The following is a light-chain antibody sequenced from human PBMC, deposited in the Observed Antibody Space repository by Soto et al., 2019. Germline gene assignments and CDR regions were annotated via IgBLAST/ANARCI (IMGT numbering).Light chain of an antibody. V-gene: IGLV1-40*01. J-gene: IGLJ2*01. CDR2: GNN. CDR3: QSYDSSLSGHVV. Sequence: QSVLTQPPSVSGDPGQRVAISCTGSSSNIGAGYDVHWYQQLPGTAPKLLIYGNNNRPSGVPDRFSGSKSGTSASLAITGLQAEDEADYYCQSYDSSLSGHVVFGGGTKVTVL. CDR1: SSNIGAGYD.